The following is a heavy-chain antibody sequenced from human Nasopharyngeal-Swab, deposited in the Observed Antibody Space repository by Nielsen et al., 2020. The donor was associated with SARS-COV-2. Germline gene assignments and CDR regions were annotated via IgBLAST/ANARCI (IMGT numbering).Heavy chain of an antibody. CDR1: GGTLNDFH. CDR2: IDDRGSG. CDR3: ARGQDAYYYMDV. Sequence: SETLSLTCVVFGGTLNDFHWKWIRQTPGKGLEWIGEIDDRGSGNYNPSLRSRVTISAGTSNIQFSLKLNSVTAADTAVYYCARGQDAYYYMDVWGEGTTVTVSS. D-gene: IGHD2-15*01. J-gene: IGHJ6*03. V-gene: IGHV4-34*01.